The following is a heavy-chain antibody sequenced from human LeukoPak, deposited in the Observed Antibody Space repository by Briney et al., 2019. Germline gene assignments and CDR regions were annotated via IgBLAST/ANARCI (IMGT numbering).Heavy chain of an antibody. V-gene: IGHV1-69*05. J-gene: IGHJ4*02. CDR3: ARVPKLEQLVPYRGDRSYYFDY. Sequence: GASVKVSCKASGGTFSSYAISWVRQAPGQGLEWMGGIIPIFGTANYAQKFQGRDTMTRDMSTSTVYMELSSLRSEDTAVYYCARVPKLEQLVPYRGDRSYYFDYWGQGTLVTVSS. D-gene: IGHD6-6*01. CDR1: GGTFSSYA. CDR2: IIPIFGTA.